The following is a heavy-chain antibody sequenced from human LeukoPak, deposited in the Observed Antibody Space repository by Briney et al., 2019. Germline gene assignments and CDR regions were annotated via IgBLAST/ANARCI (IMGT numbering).Heavy chain of an antibody. CDR2: INTDGTST. J-gene: IGHJ4*02. Sequence: GGSLRLSCAASGFTFSNYWMHWVRQAPGKGLVWVSRINTDGTSTSYADSVKGRFTISRDNSKNTLYLQMNSLRAEDTAVYNCAKSGPGYCSSTSCSSDYWGQGTLVTVSS. CDR1: GFTFSNYW. D-gene: IGHD2-2*01. V-gene: IGHV3-74*01. CDR3: AKSGPGYCSSTSCSSDY.